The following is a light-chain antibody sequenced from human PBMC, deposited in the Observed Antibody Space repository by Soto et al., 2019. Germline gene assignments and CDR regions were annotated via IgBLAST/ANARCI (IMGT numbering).Light chain of an antibody. Sequence: EIVMTQSPSTLSVSTGERATLSCRASQSVSSNLAWYQQKPGQAPRLLIYGASTRATGIPARFSGSGSGTEFTLTISSLQSEDFAVYYCQQYNNWPRTVGQGTKVDIK. J-gene: IGKJ1*01. V-gene: IGKV3-15*01. CDR3: QQYNNWPRT. CDR2: GAS. CDR1: QSVSSN.